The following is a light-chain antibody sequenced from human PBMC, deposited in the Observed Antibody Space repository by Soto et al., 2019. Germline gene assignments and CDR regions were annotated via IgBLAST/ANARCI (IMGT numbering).Light chain of an antibody. J-gene: IGLJ2*01. Sequence: QPVLTQPASVSGSPGQSITISCTGTSSDFGGYNYVSWYQHHPGKARKLLLYEVNNRPSGVSTRFSGSKSGNTASLTISGLQADDEADYYCNSWGVFGGGTKLTVL. V-gene: IGLV2-14*01. CDR3: NSWGV. CDR1: SSDFGGYNY. CDR2: EVN.